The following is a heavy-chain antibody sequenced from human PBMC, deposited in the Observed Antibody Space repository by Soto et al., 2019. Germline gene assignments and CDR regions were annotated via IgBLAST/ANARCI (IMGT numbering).Heavy chain of an antibody. CDR2: LYWDGDK. Sequence: QITLKESGPTLVKPTQTLTLTCTFSGFSLTTSGEGVAWIRQPPGKALEWLAHLYWDGDKRYSPSLKHRLTISKDTSKNQVVLTMTNMDPVDTATYYCARRQGQSISWGYFQHWGQGTLVTVSS. J-gene: IGHJ1*01. D-gene: IGHD6-13*01. CDR1: GFSLTTSGEG. CDR3: ARRQGQSISWGYFQH. V-gene: IGHV2-5*02.